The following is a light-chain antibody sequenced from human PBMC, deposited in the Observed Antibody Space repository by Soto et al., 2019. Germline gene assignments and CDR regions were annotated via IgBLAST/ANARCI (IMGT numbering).Light chain of an antibody. Sequence: EIVLTQSPGTLSLSPGERATLSCRASQSVSSSYLAWYQQRPGQAPRLLIYGTSSRATGIPDRFSGSGSGTDFTLTISRLKPEDFAVYYCQQYGSSPLVTFGQGTRLGIK. CDR3: QQYGSSPLVT. CDR1: QSVSSSY. CDR2: GTS. V-gene: IGKV3-20*01. J-gene: IGKJ5*01.